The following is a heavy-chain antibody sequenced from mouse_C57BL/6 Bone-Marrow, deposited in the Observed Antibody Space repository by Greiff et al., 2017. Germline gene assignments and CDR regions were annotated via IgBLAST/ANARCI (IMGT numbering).Heavy chain of an antibody. CDR2: IDPSDSYT. CDR3: ARKRSSGY. Sequence: QVQLQQPGAELVRPGASVKLSCTASGYTFTSYWMHWVKQRPGQGLEWIGVIDPSDSYTNYNQKFKGKATLTVDTSSSTAYMQLSSLTSEDAAVYDCARKRSSGYWGQGTTPTVSS. J-gene: IGHJ2*01. CDR1: GYTFTSYW. D-gene: IGHD6-1*01. V-gene: IGHV1-59*01.